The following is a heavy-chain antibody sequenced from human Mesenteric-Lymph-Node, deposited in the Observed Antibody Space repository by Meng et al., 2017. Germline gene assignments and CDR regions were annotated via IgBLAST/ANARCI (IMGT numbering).Heavy chain of an antibody. CDR1: GDSFTVYY. V-gene: IGHV4-59*01. CDR3: AGFRSGSYIDY. CDR2: VSGGGAT. Sequence: SETLSLTCTVSGDSFTVYYWAWIRQPPGKRLEWIGFVSGGGATSYNPSLKSRVTMSIDTPKNQFSLKLNSLTAADTAFYFCAGFRSGSYIDYWGQGTLVTVSS. J-gene: IGHJ4*02. D-gene: IGHD3-3*01.